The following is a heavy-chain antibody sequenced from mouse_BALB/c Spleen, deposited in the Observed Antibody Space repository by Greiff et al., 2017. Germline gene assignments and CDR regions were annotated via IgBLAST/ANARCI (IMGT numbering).Heavy chain of an antibody. Sequence: EVHLVESGGGLVQPGGSRKLSCAASGFTFSDYGMAWVRQAPGKGPEWVAFISNLAYSIYYADTVTGRFTISRENAKNTLYLEMSSLRSEDTAMYYCARDRGYGWGFDYWGQGTTLTVSS. D-gene: IGHD1-2*01. CDR2: ISNLAYSI. CDR1: GFTFSDYG. J-gene: IGHJ2*01. CDR3: ARDRGYGWGFDY. V-gene: IGHV5-15*02.